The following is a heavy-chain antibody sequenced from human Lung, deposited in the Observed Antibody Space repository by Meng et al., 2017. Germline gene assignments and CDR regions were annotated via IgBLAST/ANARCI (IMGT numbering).Heavy chain of an antibody. Sequence: QVQLQQWGEGLLKPSETLSLPCVVSGGSFRDYYWSWIRQPPGKGLEWIGEINHSGSTNYNPSLESRATISVDTSQNNLSLKLSSVTAADSAVYYCARGPTTMAHDFDYWGQGTLVTVSS. V-gene: IGHV4-34*01. J-gene: IGHJ4*02. D-gene: IGHD4-11*01. CDR3: ARGPTTMAHDFDY. CDR2: INHSGST. CDR1: GGSFRDYY.